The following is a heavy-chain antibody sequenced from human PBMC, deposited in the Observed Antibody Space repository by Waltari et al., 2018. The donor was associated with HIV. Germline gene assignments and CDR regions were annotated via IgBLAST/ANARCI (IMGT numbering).Heavy chain of an antibody. CDR1: GGSIPPRPYY. J-gene: IGHJ5*02. D-gene: IGHD3-16*01. CDR3: ARHGGNLGPFRP. Sequence: QLQLQESGPGLVKPSETLSLTCTVPGGSIPPRPYYRGRIRQPPGKGLEGIGSMLYSGSTDYNPSLKSRVTISADTSKNQFSLKLSSVTAADSAVYYCARHGGNLGPFRPRGQGTLVTVSS. CDR2: MLYSGST. V-gene: IGHV4-39*01.